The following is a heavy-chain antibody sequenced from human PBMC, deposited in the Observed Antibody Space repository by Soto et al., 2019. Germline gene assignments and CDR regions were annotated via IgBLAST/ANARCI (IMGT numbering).Heavy chain of an antibody. J-gene: IGHJ5*02. CDR1: GGTFSSYA. D-gene: IGHD1-7*01. V-gene: IGHV1-69*13. CDR2: IIPIFGTA. CDR3: ARQEMTGTGTADLGDNWFDP. Sequence: SVKVSCKASGGTFSSYAISWVRQAPGQGLEWMGGIIPIFGTANYAQKFQGRVTITADESTSTAYMELSSLRSEDTAVYYCARQEMTGTGTADLGDNWFDPWGQGTLVTVSS.